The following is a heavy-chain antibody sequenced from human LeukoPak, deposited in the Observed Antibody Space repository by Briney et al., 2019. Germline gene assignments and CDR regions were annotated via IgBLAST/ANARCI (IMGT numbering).Heavy chain of an antibody. CDR3: ARDRGNNTYFFDS. V-gene: IGHV1-3*04. CDR2: INTDIGNA. CDR1: GYTFTNYG. Sequence: ASVKVSCKASGYTFTNYGIHWVRQAPAHRLEWIGWINTDIGNAKYSQTLQARVSITRATSASTAYMELSSLRPEDMALYYCARDRGNNTYFFDSWGQGTLVTVSS. J-gene: IGHJ4*02. D-gene: IGHD5-18*01.